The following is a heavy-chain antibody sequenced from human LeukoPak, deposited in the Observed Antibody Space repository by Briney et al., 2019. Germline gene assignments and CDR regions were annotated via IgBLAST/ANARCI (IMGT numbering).Heavy chain of an antibody. CDR1: GFLFEDYA. V-gene: IGHV3-43*01. CDR3: AKGGFLEWLIDF. Sequence: GGSLRLSCVASGFLFEDYAMHWVRQAPGKGLEWVSLMSLDGFTTSYADSVKGRFTISRDNSKNSLYLQMDSLRTEDTALYYCAKGGFLEWLIDFWGQGTLVTVSS. CDR2: MSLDGFTT. J-gene: IGHJ4*02. D-gene: IGHD3-3*01.